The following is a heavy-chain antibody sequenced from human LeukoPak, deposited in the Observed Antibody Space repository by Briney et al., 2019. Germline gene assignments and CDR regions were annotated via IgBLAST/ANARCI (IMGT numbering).Heavy chain of an antibody. CDR1: RFTFSSFE. CDR2: ISSSGRTI. J-gene: IGHJ4*02. D-gene: IGHD5-18*01. CDR3: ARRGYTSGLDY. Sequence: GWSLRLSCAASRFTFSSFEMNWVRQAQGKVLALVSYISSSGRTIYYADSVKGRFTISRDNAKNSLYLQVNSLRAEDTAVYYCARRGYTSGLDYWGQGTLVTVSS. V-gene: IGHV3-48*03.